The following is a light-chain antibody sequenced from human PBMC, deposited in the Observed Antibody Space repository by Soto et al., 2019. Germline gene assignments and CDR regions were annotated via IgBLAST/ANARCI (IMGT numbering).Light chain of an antibody. CDR1: SSDIGDYNF. Sequence: QSALTQPASVSGSPGQSISISCTGTSSDIGDYNFVSWYQHHPGKAPKVIIYEVSNRPSGVSHRFAGSKSGNTAFLIISGLQTEDEADYYCSSYKYATVIPFVFGSGTKLTVL. CDR3: SSYKYATVIPFV. V-gene: IGLV2-14*01. J-gene: IGLJ1*01. CDR2: EVS.